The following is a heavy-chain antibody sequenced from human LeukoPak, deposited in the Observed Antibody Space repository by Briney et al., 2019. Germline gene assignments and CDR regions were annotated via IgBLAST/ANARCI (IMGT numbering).Heavy chain of an antibody. D-gene: IGHD2-8*01. CDR2: ISSSGSTI. CDR1: GFTFSSYE. V-gene: IGHV3-48*03. J-gene: IGHJ4*02. Sequence: GGSLRLSCAASGFTFSSYEMNWVRQAPGKGLEWVSYISSSGSTIYYADSVKGRFTISRDNAKNSLYLQMNSLRAEDTAVYYCASKGIYCTHGVCYTYYFDYWGQGTLVTVSS. CDR3: ASKGIYCTHGVCYTYYFDY.